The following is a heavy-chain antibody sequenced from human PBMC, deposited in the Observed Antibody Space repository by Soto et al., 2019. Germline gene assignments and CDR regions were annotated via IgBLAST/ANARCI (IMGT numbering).Heavy chain of an antibody. CDR1: GGSISSYY. V-gene: IGHV4-59*01. J-gene: IGHJ5*02. Sequence: PSETLSLTFTVSGGSISSYYWSWIRQPPGKGLEWIGYIYYSGSTNYNPNLKSRVTISVDTSKNQSSLKLSSVTAADTAVYYCARGNPHRPPGIAAAGTIGFDHWGQGNLVTVSS. CDR2: IYYSGST. D-gene: IGHD6-13*01. CDR3: ARGNPHRPPGIAAAGTIGFDH.